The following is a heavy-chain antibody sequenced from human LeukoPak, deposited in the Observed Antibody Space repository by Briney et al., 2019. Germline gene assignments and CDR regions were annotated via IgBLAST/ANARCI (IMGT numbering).Heavy chain of an antibody. CDR3: ARDRQVATKDY. CDR1: GFTFSRYT. CDR2: ISISSSYI. J-gene: IGHJ4*02. D-gene: IGHD5-12*01. V-gene: IGHV3-21*01. Sequence: GGSLRLSCAASGFTFSRYTMNWVRQAPGEGLEWVSFISISSSYIYYADSVKGRFTISRDNAKNSLYLQMNSLRAEDTAVYYCARDRQVATKDYWGQGALVTVSS.